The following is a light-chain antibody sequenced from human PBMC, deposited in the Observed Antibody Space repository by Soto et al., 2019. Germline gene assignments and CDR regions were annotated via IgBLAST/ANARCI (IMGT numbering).Light chain of an antibody. CDR1: SSDVGGYIY. Sequence: QSALTQPASVSGSPGQSITISCTGTSSDVGGYIYVSWYQQHPGKAHKLVIYDVSNRPSGVSNRFSGSKSGNTASLTIYGPQAEDEADYYCSSYTRSSTLLYVFRTGTKVTVL. CDR3: SSYTRSSTLLYV. J-gene: IGLJ1*01. CDR2: DVS. V-gene: IGLV2-14*01.